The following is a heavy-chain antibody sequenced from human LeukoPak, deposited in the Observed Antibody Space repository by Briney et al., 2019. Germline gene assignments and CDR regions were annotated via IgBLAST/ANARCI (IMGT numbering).Heavy chain of an antibody. J-gene: IGHJ5*02. CDR2: INHNGRT. CDR1: GGSFSDYW. Sequence: SETLSLTCAVYGGSFSDYWWSWIRQPPGKGLEWIGEINHNGRTNYNPSLKSRVTISVDTSKKQVSLKLSSVTAADTAVYYCAKSRTPGGDSRGWLKGDYWFDPWGQGTLVTVSS. V-gene: IGHV4-34*01. CDR3: AKSRTPGGDSRGWLKGDYWFDP. D-gene: IGHD6-19*01.